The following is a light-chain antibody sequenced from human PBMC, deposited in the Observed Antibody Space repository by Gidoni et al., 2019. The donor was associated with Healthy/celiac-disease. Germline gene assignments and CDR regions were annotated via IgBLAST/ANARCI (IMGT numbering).Light chain of an antibody. Sequence: EIVMTQSPATLSVSPGERATLSCRASQSVSSNLACYQQKPAQAPRLLIYGASTRATGIPARFSGSGSATEFTITISSLQSEDFAVYYCQQYNNWPPLTFGGGTKVEIK. CDR1: QSVSSN. V-gene: IGKV3-15*01. CDR3: QQYNNWPPLT. J-gene: IGKJ4*01. CDR2: GAS.